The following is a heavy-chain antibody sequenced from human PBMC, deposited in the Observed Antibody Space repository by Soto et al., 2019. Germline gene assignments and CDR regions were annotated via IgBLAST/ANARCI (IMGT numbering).Heavy chain of an antibody. V-gene: IGHV4-39*01. CDR1: GGSISSSSYY. Sequence: QLQLQESGPGLVKPSETLSLTCTVSGGSISSSSYYWGWIRQPPGKGLEWIGSIYYSGSTYYNPSLKRRVHISVNTSKNQFSLKLSSVTAADTAVYYRASSGGIAALDYWGQGTLVTVSS. J-gene: IGHJ4*02. CDR2: IYYSGST. D-gene: IGHD6-13*01. CDR3: ASSGGIAALDY.